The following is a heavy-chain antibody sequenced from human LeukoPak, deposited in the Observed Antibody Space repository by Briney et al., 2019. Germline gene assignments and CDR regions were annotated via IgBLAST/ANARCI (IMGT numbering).Heavy chain of an antibody. CDR2: ISAYNGNT. CDR3: ARAGRGVAAAVYYYYYGMDV. CDR1: GYTFTSYG. V-gene: IGHV1-18*01. D-gene: IGHD6-13*01. J-gene: IGHJ6*02. Sequence: AASVKVSCKASGYTFTSYGISWVRQAPGQRLEWMGWISAYNGNTNYAQKLQGRVTMTTDTSTSTAYMELRSLRSDDTAVYYCARAGRGVAAAVYYYYYGMDVWGQGTTVTVSS.